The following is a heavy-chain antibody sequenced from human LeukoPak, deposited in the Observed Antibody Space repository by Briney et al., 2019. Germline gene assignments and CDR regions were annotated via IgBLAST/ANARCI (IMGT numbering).Heavy chain of an antibody. CDR1: GFTVSSNY. CDR2: IYSGGST. Sequence: GGSLRLSCAAYGFTVSSNYMSWVRQAPGKGLEWVSVIYSGGSTYYADSVKGRLTISRDNSKNTLYLQMNSLRAEDTAVYYCARGDYVWGSYRPFDPWGQGTLVTVSS. V-gene: IGHV3-53*01. J-gene: IGHJ5*02. CDR3: ARGDYVWGSYRPFDP. D-gene: IGHD3-16*02.